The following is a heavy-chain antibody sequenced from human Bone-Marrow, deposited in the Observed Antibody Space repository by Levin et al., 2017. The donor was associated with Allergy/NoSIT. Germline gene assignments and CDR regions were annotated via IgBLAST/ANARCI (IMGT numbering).Heavy chain of an antibody. CDR1: GFTFSAYS. CDR2: ISSSSSYI. J-gene: IGHJ2*01. Sequence: GESLKISCAASGFTFSAYSMNWVRQAPGKGLEWVSSISSSSSYIYYADSVKGRFTISRDNAKNSLFLQMNSLRAEDTAVYYCARDYYGSGDRYFDLWGRGTLVTVSS. D-gene: IGHD3-10*01. CDR3: ARDYYGSGDRYFDL. V-gene: IGHV3-21*01.